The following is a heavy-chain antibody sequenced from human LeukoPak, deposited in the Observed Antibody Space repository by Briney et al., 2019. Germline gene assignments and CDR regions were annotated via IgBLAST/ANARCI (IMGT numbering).Heavy chain of an antibody. Sequence: SETLSLTCTVSGDSISNYYWSWIRQPAGKGLEWIGRVYTTGSTNYSPSLKSRLTRSVDTSKNQFSLKVSSVTAADTAMYYCARGFTRSWLLFDYWGQGALVTVSS. D-gene: IGHD6-13*01. J-gene: IGHJ4*02. CDR1: GDSISNYY. CDR3: ARGFTRSWLLFDY. V-gene: IGHV4-4*07. CDR2: VYTTGST.